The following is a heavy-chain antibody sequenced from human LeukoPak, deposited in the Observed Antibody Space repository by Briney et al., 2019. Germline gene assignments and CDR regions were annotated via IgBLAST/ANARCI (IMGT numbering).Heavy chain of an antibody. D-gene: IGHD6-13*01. V-gene: IGHV4-59*08. CDR3: ARLGIAAAIDY. J-gene: IGHJ4*02. CDR2: IYYSGST. Sequence: PSETLSLTCTASGGSISSYYWSWIRQPPGKGLEWIGYIYYSGSTNYNPSLKSRVTISVDTSKNQFSLKLSSVTAADTAVYYCARLGIAAAIDYWGQGTLGTVSS. CDR1: GGSISSYY.